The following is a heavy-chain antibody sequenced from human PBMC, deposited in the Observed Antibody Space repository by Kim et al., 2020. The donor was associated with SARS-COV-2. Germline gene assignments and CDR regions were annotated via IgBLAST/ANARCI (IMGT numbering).Heavy chain of an antibody. D-gene: IGHD6-6*01. V-gene: IGHV1-69*01. Sequence: QKVQGKVTITADESTSTAYMALSSLRSEDTAVYYCARGGDYSSSSNWFDPWGQGTLVTVSS. CDR3: ARGGDYSSSSNWFDP. J-gene: IGHJ5*02.